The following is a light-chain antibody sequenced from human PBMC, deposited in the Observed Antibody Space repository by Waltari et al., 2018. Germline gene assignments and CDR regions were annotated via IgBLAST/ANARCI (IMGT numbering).Light chain of an antibody. CDR1: QNIGPW. J-gene: IGKJ2*01. CDR2: YGS. V-gene: IGKV1-5*01. Sequence: IAMTQSPSTLSASVGDSVTITCRASQNIGPWVAWYQQKPGKAPKLLIFYGSTLESGVPSRFSGSASGTDFTLTINSLQPDDFASYFCQQYNSYLSSFGQGTKLEI. CDR3: QQYNSYLSS.